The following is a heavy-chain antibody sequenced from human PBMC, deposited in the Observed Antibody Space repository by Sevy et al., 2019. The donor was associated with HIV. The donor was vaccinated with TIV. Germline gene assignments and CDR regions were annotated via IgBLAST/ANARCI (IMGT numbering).Heavy chain of an antibody. J-gene: IGHJ4*02. CDR1: GGSISSGGYY. D-gene: IGHD3-3*01. V-gene: IGHV4-31*03. CDR2: IYYSGST. CDR3: ARFLEWSTSFDY. Sequence: SETLSLTCTVSGGSISSGGYYWSWIRQHPGKGLEWIWYIYYSGSTYYNPSLKSRVTISVDTSKNQFSLKLSSVTAADTAVYYCARFLEWSTSFDYWGQGTLVTVSS.